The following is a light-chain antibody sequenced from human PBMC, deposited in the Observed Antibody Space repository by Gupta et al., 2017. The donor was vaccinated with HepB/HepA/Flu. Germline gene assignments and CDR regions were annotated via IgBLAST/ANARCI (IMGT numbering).Light chain of an antibody. CDR1: ALPKQY. J-gene: IGLJ2*01. CDR3: QSADSSGAYVV. CDR2: KDS. Sequence: SYELTQPPSVSVSPGQTATITCSGDALPKQYAYWYQQKPGQAPVLVIYKDSERPSGIPERFSGSSSGTTVRWSVSGVQAEDEADYYCQSADSSGAYVVFGGGTKLTVL. V-gene: IGLV3-25*03.